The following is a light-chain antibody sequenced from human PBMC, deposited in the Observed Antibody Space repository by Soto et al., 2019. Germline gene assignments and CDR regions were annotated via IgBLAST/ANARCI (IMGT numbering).Light chain of an antibody. V-gene: IGKV3-15*01. CDR1: QSVSSN. CDR2: DTS. Sequence: EIVMTQSPATLSVSPGERATLSCRASQSVSSNLAWYQQKPGQAPRLLIYDTSTRATGIPARFSGGGSGTEFTLTISSLQSEDFAVYYCQQYSDWPLSFGGGTKVEIK. CDR3: QQYSDWPLS. J-gene: IGKJ4*01.